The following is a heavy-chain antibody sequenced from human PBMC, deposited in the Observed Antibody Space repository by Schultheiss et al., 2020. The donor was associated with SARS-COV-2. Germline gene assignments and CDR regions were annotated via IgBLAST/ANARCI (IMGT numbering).Heavy chain of an antibody. Sequence: ASVKVSCKASGYTFTTYGISWVRQAPGQGLEWMGWISTYNGNTNYAQKFQGRVTFSKNTSISTAYMELNSLRVDDTAVYFCARVARGGRGLDYWGQGTLVTVSS. D-gene: IGHD2-15*01. V-gene: IGHV1-18*01. CDR3: ARVARGGRGLDY. CDR1: GYTFTTYG. J-gene: IGHJ4*02. CDR2: ISTYNGNT.